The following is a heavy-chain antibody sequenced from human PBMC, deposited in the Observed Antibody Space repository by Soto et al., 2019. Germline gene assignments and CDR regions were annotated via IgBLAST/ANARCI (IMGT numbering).Heavy chain of an antibody. D-gene: IGHD4-4*01. CDR2: IYHSGST. V-gene: IGHV4-30-2*01. CDR1: GGSISSGGYS. CDR3: ARGMTTVTTIDY. J-gene: IGHJ4*02. Sequence: SETRSLTCAVSGGSISSGGYSWSWIRQPPGKGLEWIGYIYHSGSTYYNPSLKSRVTISVDRSKNQFSLKLSSVTAADTAVYYCARGMTTVTTIDYWGQGTLVTVS.